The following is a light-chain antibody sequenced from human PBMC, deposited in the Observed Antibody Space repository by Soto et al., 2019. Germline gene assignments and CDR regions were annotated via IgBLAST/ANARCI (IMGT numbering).Light chain of an antibody. J-gene: IGLJ2*01. CDR3: SSYTSSSPYVV. Sequence: QSALTQPASVSGSPGQSITISCTGTSSDVGGYNYVSWYQQHPGKAPKLMIYAVSNRPSGVSNRFSGSKSGKTASLTISGLQAEDEADYYCSSYTSSSPYVVFGGGTKLTVL. CDR2: AVS. V-gene: IGLV2-14*01. CDR1: SSDVGGYNY.